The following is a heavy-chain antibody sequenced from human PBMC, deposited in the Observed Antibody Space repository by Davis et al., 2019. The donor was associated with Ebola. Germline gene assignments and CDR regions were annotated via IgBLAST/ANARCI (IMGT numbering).Heavy chain of an antibody. V-gene: IGHV3-73*01. CDR3: TSFYGDQDY. J-gene: IGHJ4*02. Sequence: GESLKISCAASGFTFSNAWMNWVRQAPGKGLEWVGRIRSKANNYATAYAASVKGRFTISRDDSKNTAYLQMNSLKTEDTAVYYCTSFYGDQDYWGQGTLVTVSS. D-gene: IGHD4-17*01. CDR2: IRSKANNYAT. CDR1: GFTFSNAW.